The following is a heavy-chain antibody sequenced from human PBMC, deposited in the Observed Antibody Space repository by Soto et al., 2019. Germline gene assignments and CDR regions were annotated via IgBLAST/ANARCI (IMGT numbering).Heavy chain of an antibody. CDR3: ARVSPLEDTAMFSGYYYYMDV. CDR2: IIPILGIA. Sequence: QVQLVQSGAEVKKPGSSVKVSCKASGGTFSSYTISWVRQAPGQGLEWMGRIIPILGIANYAQKFQGRVTITADKSTSTAYMELSSLRSEDTAVYYCARVSPLEDTAMFSGYYYYMDVWGKGTTVTVSS. V-gene: IGHV1-69*02. J-gene: IGHJ6*03. CDR1: GGTFSSYT. D-gene: IGHD5-18*01.